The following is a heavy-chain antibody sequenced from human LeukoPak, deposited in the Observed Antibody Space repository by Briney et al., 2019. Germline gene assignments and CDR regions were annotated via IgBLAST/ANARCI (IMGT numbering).Heavy chain of an antibody. CDR3: ASLRSGTGTFDP. CDR2: IYYSGNT. Sequence: SETLSLTCSVSGVSISSSSYYWGWIRQPPGKGLEWIGIIYYSGNTYYNPSLKGQVTISVDTSKNQFSLKLSSVTATDMAVYYCASLRSGTGTFDPWGQGTLVTVSS. D-gene: IGHD4-17*01. CDR1: GVSISSSSYY. J-gene: IGHJ5*02. V-gene: IGHV4-39*01.